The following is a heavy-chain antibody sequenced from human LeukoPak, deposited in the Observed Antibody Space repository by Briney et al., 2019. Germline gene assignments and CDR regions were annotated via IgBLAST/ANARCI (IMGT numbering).Heavy chain of an antibody. V-gene: IGHV3-53*03. CDR1: GYTLSSDY. Sequence: GGSLTLSCAACGYTLSSDYMRWVRQPPGKGLEWVSVIYSGGSTNYADSVKGRFNIFRDNSKNTLHLQINSLRVEVSAVYYCARGQSYYEARDLWGQGTMVTVSS. D-gene: IGHD1-26*01. CDR3: ARGQSYYEARDL. J-gene: IGHJ3*01. CDR2: IYSGGST.